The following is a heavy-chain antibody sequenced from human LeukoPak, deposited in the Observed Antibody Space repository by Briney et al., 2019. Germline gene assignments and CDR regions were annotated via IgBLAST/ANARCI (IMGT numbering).Heavy chain of an antibody. D-gene: IGHD3-10*01. J-gene: IGHJ4*02. Sequence: PSETLSLTCAVYGGSFSGYYWSWIRQPPGKGLEWIGEINHSGSTNYNPSLKSRVTISVDTSKNQFSLKLSSVTAADKAVYYCARVRYYGSGSYLPARNWGQGTLVTVSS. CDR2: INHSGST. CDR1: GGSFSGYY. V-gene: IGHV4-34*01. CDR3: ARVRYYGSGSYLPARN.